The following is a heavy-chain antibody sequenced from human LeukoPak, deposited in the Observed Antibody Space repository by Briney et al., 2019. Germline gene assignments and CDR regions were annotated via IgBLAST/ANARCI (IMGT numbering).Heavy chain of an antibody. Sequence: SETLSLTCAVYGASFSGYYWSWIRQPPGKGLEWIGEINHSGSTNYNPSLKSRVTISVDTFKNQFSLKLSSVTAADTAVYYCARGPPWYYDFWSGYANLFDYWGQGTLVTVSS. CDR1: GASFSGYY. V-gene: IGHV4-34*01. CDR3: ARGPPWYYDFWSGYANLFDY. D-gene: IGHD3-3*01. J-gene: IGHJ4*02. CDR2: INHSGST.